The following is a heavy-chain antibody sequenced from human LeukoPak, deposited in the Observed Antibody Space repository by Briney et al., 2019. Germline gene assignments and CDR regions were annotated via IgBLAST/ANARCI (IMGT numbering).Heavy chain of an antibody. J-gene: IGHJ6*02. V-gene: IGHV4-4*07. Sequence: SETLSLTCAVSGGSISSYYWSWIRQPAGKGLEWVGRISNGGSTKYNPSLERGVTMSVDTSKNLFSLKLSSVTAADTAVYYCASLAMDYYGSGSYLLISPRYGMDVWGQGTTVTVSS. CDR3: ASLAMDYYGSGSYLLISPRYGMDV. D-gene: IGHD3-10*01. CDR1: GGSISSYY. CDR2: ISNGGST.